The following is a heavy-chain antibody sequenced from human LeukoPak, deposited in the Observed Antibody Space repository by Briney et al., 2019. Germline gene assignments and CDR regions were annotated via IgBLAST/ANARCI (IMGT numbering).Heavy chain of an antibody. CDR3: ARVEATYYYGSGSSDRFDP. V-gene: IGHV4-31*03. Sequence: SETLSLTCTVSGGSISSGGYYWSWIRQHPGKGLEWIGYIYYSGSTYYNPSLKSRVTISVDTSKNQFSLKLSSVTAADTAVYYCARVEATYYYGSGSSDRFDPWGQGTLVTVSS. J-gene: IGHJ5*02. D-gene: IGHD3-10*01. CDR1: GGSISSGGYY. CDR2: IYYSGST.